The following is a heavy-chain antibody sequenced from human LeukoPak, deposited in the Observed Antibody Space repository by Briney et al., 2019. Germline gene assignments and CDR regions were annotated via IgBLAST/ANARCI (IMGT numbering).Heavy chain of an antibody. CDR3: ARVGIAVAGFDY. V-gene: IGHV3-74*01. J-gene: IGHJ4*02. Sequence: PGGSLRLSCAASGFTFSSYCMHWVRQAPGQGLVWVSRINSDGSSTSYADSVKGRFTISRDNAKNTLYLQMTSLRAEDTAVYYCARVGIAVAGFDYWGQGTLVTVSS. CDR2: INSDGSST. D-gene: IGHD6-19*01. CDR1: GFTFSSYC.